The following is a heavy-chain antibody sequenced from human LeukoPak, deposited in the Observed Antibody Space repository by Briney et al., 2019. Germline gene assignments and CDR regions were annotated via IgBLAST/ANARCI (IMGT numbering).Heavy chain of an antibody. CDR2: IKQDGSEK. D-gene: IGHD3-9*01. J-gene: IGHJ3*02. CDR3: ASLYYDILTGYSSGAFDI. Sequence: GGALRLSCAASGFTFSSYWMSWVRQAPGKGLEWVANIKQDGSEKYYVDSVKGRFTISRDNAKNSLYLQMNSLRAEDTAVYYCASLYYDILTGYSSGAFDIWGQGTMVTVSS. V-gene: IGHV3-7*01. CDR1: GFTFSSYW.